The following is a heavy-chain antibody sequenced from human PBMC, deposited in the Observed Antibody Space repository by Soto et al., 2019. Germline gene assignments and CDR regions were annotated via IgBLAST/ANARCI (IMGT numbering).Heavy chain of an antibody. D-gene: IGHD1-26*01. CDR2: IIPIFGTA. CDR3: ARGAESGSYSFDY. V-gene: IGHV1-69*01. CDR1: GGTFSSYA. J-gene: IGHJ4*02. Sequence: QVQLVQSGAEVKKPGSSVKVSCKASGGTFSSYAISWVRQAPGQGLEWMGGIIPIFGTANYAQKFQGRVTITADETKNTADMELNNLRSEDTAVYYCARGAESGSYSFDYWGQGTLVTVSS.